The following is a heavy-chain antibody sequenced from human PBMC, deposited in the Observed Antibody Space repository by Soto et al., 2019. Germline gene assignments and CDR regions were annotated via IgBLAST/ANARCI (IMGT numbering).Heavy chain of an antibody. CDR1: GFSLPSDRVG. Sequence: QITLKESGPTLVKPTQTLTLTCTFSGFSLPSDRVGVGWIRQPPGKALEWLAVIYWDDTKTYRPSLKSRLSIPEDTSKNQVALTMPDMDPVDTATYYCAHAYGGRSLYWGQGTLVTVSS. D-gene: IGHD1-26*01. CDR2: IYWDDTK. V-gene: IGHV2-5*02. CDR3: AHAYGGRSLY. J-gene: IGHJ4*02.